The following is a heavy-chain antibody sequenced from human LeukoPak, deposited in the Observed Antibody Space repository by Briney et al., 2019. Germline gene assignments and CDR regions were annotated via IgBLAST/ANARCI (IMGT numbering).Heavy chain of an antibody. CDR3: ARVLVVPAASDAFDI. D-gene: IGHD2-2*01. CDR2: IWYDGSNK. CDR1: GFTFGDFA. Sequence: GGSLRLSCTASGFTFGDFAMSWIRQAPGKGLEWVAVIWYDGSNKYYADSVKGRFTISRDNSKNTLYLQMNSLRAEDTAVYYCARVLVVPAASDAFDIWGQGTMVTVSS. J-gene: IGHJ3*02. V-gene: IGHV3-33*08.